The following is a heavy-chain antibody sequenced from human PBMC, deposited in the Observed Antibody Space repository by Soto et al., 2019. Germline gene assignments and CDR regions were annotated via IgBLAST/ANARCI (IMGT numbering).Heavy chain of an antibody. Sequence: ETLSLTCTVSGCSISSYYWIWIRQPPGKGLEWIGYIYYSGSTNYNPSLKSRVTISVDTSKNQFSLKLSSVTAADTAVYYCARVWGGAFDIWGQGTMVTVSS. V-gene: IGHV4-59*01. CDR2: IYYSGST. CDR1: GCSISSYY. J-gene: IGHJ3*02. CDR3: ARVWGGAFDI. D-gene: IGHD3-10*01.